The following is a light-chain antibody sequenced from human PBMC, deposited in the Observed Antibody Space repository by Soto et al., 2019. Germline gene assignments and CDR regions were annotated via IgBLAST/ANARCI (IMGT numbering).Light chain of an antibody. CDR1: QSINNF. J-gene: IGKJ1*01. V-gene: IGKV1-39*01. Sequence: DIEMTQSPSSLSASVGDRVTISCRASQSINNFLNWYQQKPGEAPKLLIYVASTLQSGVPSRFIGGGSGTDFTLTIRSLQPEDFAIYHCQQTYSRPWTFGQGTKVDIK. CDR2: VAS. CDR3: QQTYSRPWT.